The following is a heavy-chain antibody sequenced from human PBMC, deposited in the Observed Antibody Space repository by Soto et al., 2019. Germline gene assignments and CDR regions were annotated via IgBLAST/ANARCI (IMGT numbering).Heavy chain of an antibody. J-gene: IGHJ6*03. V-gene: IGHV4-34*01. Sequence: QVQLQQWGAGLLKPSETLSLTCVVSGGSLRDYFWSWIRQPPGMALQWIGEINHLGSINSHPSLHSRVTMSVDTSKNQFPLTLNAATAADTATYYCARGGISNWAYFYYMDVWDRGPTVTVSS. CDR1: GGSLRDYF. CDR2: INHLGSI. D-gene: IGHD2-21*01. CDR3: ARGGISNWAYFYYMDV.